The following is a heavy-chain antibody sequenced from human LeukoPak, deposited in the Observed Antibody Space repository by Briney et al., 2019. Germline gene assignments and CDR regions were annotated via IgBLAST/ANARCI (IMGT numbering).Heavy chain of an antibody. CDR2: IYYSGST. Sequence: SETLSLTCTVSGDSISSNTYYWDWIRQPPGKGPEWIGTIYYSGSTYYNPSLKSRVTISVDTSNNQFSLNLSSVTAADTAVYYCARRGMTAVTTRSFDYWGQGTLVTVSS. CDR3: ARRGMTAVTTRSFDY. D-gene: IGHD4-17*01. CDR1: GDSISSNTYY. V-gene: IGHV4-39*01. J-gene: IGHJ4*02.